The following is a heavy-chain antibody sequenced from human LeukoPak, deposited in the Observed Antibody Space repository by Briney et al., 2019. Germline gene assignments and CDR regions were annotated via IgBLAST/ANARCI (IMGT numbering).Heavy chain of an antibody. V-gene: IGHV3-30*18. CDR3: AKDCSGGSCIDN. CDR1: GVSFSSYG. D-gene: IGHD2-15*01. J-gene: IGHJ4*02. CDR2: ITYDGGNK. Sequence: GGSLRLSCAASGVSFSSYGMHWVRQAPGKRLEWVAVITYDGGNKNYADSVKGGFTISRDNSKNNFYLQMTSLGGEDTAVYYCAKDCSGGSCIDNWGQGTLVTVSS.